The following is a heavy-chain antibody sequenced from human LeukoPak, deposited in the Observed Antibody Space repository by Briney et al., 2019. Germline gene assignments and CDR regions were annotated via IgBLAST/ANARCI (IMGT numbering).Heavy chain of an antibody. V-gene: IGHV3-7*01. CDR2: IKQDGSKK. Sequence: GGSLRLSCVASGFTFSSYWMSWVRQAPGKGLEWVANIKQDGSKKYYVDSVRGRFTISRDNVKNSLYLQMNSLRAEDTAVYYCARGGKFYYDSSGYPGDYWGQGTLVTVSS. D-gene: IGHD3-22*01. J-gene: IGHJ4*02. CDR3: ARGGKFYYDSSGYPGDY. CDR1: GFTFSSYW.